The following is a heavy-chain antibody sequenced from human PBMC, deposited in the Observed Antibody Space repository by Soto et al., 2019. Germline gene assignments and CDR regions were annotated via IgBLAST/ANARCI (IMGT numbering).Heavy chain of an antibody. CDR1: GFTFSTYG. Sequence: QVQLVESGGGVVQPGRSLRLSCAASGFTFSTYGMNWVRQAPGKGLEWVAVIWYDGSNKYYGDSVKGRFTISRDNSKNTLYLQLNSLRDEDTAVYYCARAYAHSGSGAYYYYGMDVWGQGTMVTVSS. D-gene: IGHD5-12*01. CDR3: ARAYAHSGSGAYYYYGMDV. J-gene: IGHJ6*02. V-gene: IGHV3-33*01. CDR2: IWYDGSNK.